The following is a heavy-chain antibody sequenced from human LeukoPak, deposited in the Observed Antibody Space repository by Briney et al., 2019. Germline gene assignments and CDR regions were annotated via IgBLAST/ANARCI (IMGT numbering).Heavy chain of an antibody. CDR2: IYSGGST. Sequence: GGSLRLSCAASGFTVSSNYMSWVRQAPGKGLEWVSVIYSGGSTYYADSVKGRFTISRGNSKNTLYLQMNSLRAEDTAVYYCARVRSIYFDYWGQGTLVTVSS. CDR3: ARVRSIYFDY. CDR1: GFTVSSNY. V-gene: IGHV3-53*01. J-gene: IGHJ4*02.